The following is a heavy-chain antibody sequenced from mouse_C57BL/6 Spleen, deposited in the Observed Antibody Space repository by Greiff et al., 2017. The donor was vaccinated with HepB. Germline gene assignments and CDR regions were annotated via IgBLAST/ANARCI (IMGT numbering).Heavy chain of an antibody. CDR2: IRSKSNNYAT. V-gene: IGHV10-1*01. J-gene: IGHJ2*01. Sequence: EVKLVESGGGLVQPKGSLKLSCAASGFSFNTYAMNWVRQAPGKGLEWVARIRSKSNNYATYYADSVKDRFTISRDDSESMLYLQMNNLKTEDTAMYYCVRQELGRRYYFDYWGQGTTLTVSS. D-gene: IGHD4-1*01. CDR3: VRQELGRRYYFDY. CDR1: GFSFNTYA.